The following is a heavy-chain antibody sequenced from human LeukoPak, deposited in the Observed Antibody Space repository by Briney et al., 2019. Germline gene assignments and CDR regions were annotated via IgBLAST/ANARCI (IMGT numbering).Heavy chain of an antibody. CDR1: GGTFSSYA. Sequence: ASVKVSCKASGGTFSSYAISWARQAPGQGLEWMGGIIPIFGTANYAQKFQGRVTITADESTSTAYMELSSLRSGDTAVYYCARSYYDSSGYPFDYWGQGTLVTVSS. J-gene: IGHJ4*02. D-gene: IGHD3-22*01. V-gene: IGHV1-69*13. CDR2: IIPIFGTA. CDR3: ARSYYDSSGYPFDY.